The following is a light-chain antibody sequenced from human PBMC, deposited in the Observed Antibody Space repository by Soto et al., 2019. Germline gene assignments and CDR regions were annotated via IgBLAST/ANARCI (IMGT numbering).Light chain of an antibody. Sequence: DIQATQSPSSLSASVGDRVTITCRASQSISNYLNWYQQKPGKAPKLLIYDASSLHSGVPSRFSGSGSGTDFTLTISSLQPEDFATYDCQQSYSTPRTFGQGTTVDIK. V-gene: IGKV1-39*01. CDR3: QQSYSTPRT. CDR1: QSISNY. CDR2: DAS. J-gene: IGKJ1*01.